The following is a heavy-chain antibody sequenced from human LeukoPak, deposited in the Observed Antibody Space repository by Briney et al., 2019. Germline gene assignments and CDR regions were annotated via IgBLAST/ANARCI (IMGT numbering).Heavy chain of an antibody. J-gene: IGHJ4*02. V-gene: IGHV3-23*01. D-gene: IGHD2/OR15-2a*01. CDR2: IRSGGENT. Sequence: GGSLRLSCAPSGFTFSTYSMSWVRPAPGEGLEWVSAIRSGGENTYYADSVRGRFTISRDNSRGTLSLQMNSLRAEDTAVYFCAILSWDGRGSFYWGQGTLVTVSS. CDR3: AILSWDGRGSFY. CDR1: GFTFSTYS.